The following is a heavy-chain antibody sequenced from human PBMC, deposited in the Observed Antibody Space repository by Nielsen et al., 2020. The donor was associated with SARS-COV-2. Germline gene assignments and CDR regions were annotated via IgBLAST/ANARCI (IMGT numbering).Heavy chain of an antibody. CDR3: TTAPLGYCSN. J-gene: IGHJ4*02. V-gene: IGHV3-30*03. CDR2: ISYDGSNK. Sequence: GESLKISCAASGFTFSSYGMHWVRQAPGKGLEWVAVISYDGSNKYYADSVKGRFTISRDNSKNTLYLQMNSLRAEDTAVYYCTTAPLGYCSNWGQGTLVTVSS. CDR1: GFTFSSYG. D-gene: IGHD2-2*01.